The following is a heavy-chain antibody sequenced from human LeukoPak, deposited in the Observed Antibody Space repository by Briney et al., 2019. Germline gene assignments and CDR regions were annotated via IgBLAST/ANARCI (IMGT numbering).Heavy chain of an antibody. V-gene: IGHV1-58*02. CDR2: NVVGSGNT. Sequence: SVKVSCKASGFTFTSSAMQWVRQARGQRLEWIGWNVVGSGNTNYAQKFQERVTITRDMSTSTAYIELTSLRSEDTAVYYCAAVANRGSYGGVDPWGQGTLVTVSS. CDR1: GFTFTSSA. D-gene: IGHD1-26*01. J-gene: IGHJ5*02. CDR3: AAVANRGSYGGVDP.